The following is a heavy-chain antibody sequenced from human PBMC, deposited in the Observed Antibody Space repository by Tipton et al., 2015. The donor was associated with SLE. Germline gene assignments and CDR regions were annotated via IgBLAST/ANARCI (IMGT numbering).Heavy chain of an antibody. V-gene: IGHV4-39*07. D-gene: IGHD3-3*01. CDR3: AGLVPPYYEFWSGFLVARRFDP. Sequence: LRLSCTVSGGSISSINYFWGWIRQPPGKGLEWIGAIASRGNTYYNPSLKSRVTVSLDMSKSQFSLKLRSVTAADTAVYYCAGLVPPYYEFWSGFLVARRFDPWGQGTLVIVSS. CDR1: GGSISSINYF. CDR2: IASRGNT. J-gene: IGHJ5*02.